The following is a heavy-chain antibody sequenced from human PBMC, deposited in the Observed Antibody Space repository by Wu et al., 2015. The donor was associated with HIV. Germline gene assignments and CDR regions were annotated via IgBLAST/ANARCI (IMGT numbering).Heavy chain of an antibody. J-gene: IGHJ4*02. D-gene: IGHD3-10*01. CDR2: IIPMFGTT. CDR1: GGIFRNYA. V-gene: IGHV1-69*12. CDR3: ARGYYYGSGSYGGFFDY. Sequence: QVQLVQSGAEVKKPGSSVKVSCKASGGIFRNYAMSWVRQAPGQGLEWMGGIIPMFGTTNYAQKFQGRVTVIADESTNTTYMQLSSLRAEDTAVYYCARGYYYGSGSYGGFFDYWGQGTLVTVSS.